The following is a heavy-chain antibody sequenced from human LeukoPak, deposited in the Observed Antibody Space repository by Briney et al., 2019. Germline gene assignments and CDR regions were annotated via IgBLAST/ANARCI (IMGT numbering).Heavy chain of an antibody. CDR2: IKSTRDGGAT. CDR3: AREKRMAD. D-gene: IGHD5-24*01. V-gene: IGHV3-15*01. Sequence: GGSLRLSCEASGFTFKNAWMIWVRQAPGKGPEWVGRIKSTRDGGATEYAAPVKGRFTISRDNAKNSLFLQMNSLRAEDTAVYYCAREKRMADWGQGTLVTVSS. J-gene: IGHJ4*02. CDR1: GFTFKNAW.